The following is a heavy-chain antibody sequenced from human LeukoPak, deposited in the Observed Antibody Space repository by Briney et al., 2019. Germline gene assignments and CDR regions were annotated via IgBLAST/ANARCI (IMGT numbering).Heavy chain of an antibody. Sequence: ASETLSLTCTVSGVSISSSNSYWGWIRQPPGKGLEWIGSIYYSGNIYYNASLKSQVSISIDTSKNQFSLRLTSVTAADTAVYYCARNRPDLYGDYWGQGTLVTVSS. V-gene: IGHV4-39*01. CDR3: ARNRPDLYGDY. CDR2: IYYSGNI. J-gene: IGHJ4*02. D-gene: IGHD3-16*01. CDR1: GVSISSSNSY.